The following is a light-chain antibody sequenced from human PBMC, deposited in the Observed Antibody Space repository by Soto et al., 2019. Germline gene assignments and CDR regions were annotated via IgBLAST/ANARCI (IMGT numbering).Light chain of an antibody. CDR2: DAS. CDR1: QSVGSD. J-gene: IGKJ1*01. V-gene: IGKV3-15*01. CDR3: QQYDNWPRK. Sequence: IVMTHSPATLSVSPWERATLSFRASQSVGSDLVWFQQRPGQAPRFLIYDASTRATGVPARFSGTGSGTEFTLTISSLQSEDFAVYYCQQYDNWPRKFGQGTKVDIK.